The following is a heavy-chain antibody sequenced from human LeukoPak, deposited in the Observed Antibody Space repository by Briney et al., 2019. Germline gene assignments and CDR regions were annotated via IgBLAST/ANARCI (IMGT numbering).Heavy chain of an antibody. V-gene: IGHV4-34*01. CDR1: GGSFSGYS. Sequence: SETLSLTCAVYGGSFSGYSWSWIRQPPGKGLEWIGEINHSGSTNYNPSLKSRVTISVDTSKNQFSLKLSSVTAADTAVYYCARHWPLDYWGQGTLVTVSS. CDR3: ARHWPLDY. J-gene: IGHJ4*02. CDR2: INHSGST.